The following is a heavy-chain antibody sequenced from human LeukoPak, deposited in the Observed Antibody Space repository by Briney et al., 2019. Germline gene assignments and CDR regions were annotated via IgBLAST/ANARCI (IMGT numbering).Heavy chain of an antibody. D-gene: IGHD4-23*01. CDR3: ARGYGGNSVPPNDAFDI. J-gene: IGHJ3*02. Sequence: SVKVSCKASGGTFSSYTISWVRQAPGQGLEWMGRIIPILGIANYAQKFQGRVTIIADKSTSTAYMELSSLRSEDTAVYYCARGYGGNSVPPNDAFDIWGQGTMVTVSS. V-gene: IGHV1-69*02. CDR1: GGTFSSYT. CDR2: IIPILGIA.